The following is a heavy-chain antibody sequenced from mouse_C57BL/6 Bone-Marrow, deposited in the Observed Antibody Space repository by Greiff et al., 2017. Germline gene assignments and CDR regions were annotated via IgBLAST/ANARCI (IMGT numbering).Heavy chain of an antibody. CDR3: AVYGYGSPFDY. D-gene: IGHD1-1*01. CDR2: IDPSDSYT. J-gene: IGHJ2*01. CDR1: GYTFTSYW. Sequence: QVQLQQPGAELVMPGASVKLSCKASGYTFTSYWMHWVKQRPGQGLEWIGEIDPSDSYTNYTQKFKGKSTLTVDKSSSTDYMQLSSLTSEDSAVDYGAVYGYGSPFDYWGQGTALTVSA. V-gene: IGHV1-69*01.